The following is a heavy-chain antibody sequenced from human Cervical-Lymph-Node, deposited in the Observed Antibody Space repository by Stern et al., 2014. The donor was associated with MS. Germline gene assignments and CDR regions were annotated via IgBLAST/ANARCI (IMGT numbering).Heavy chain of an antibody. CDR1: GFTVSSNY. Sequence: EVQLEESGGGLIQPGGSLRLSCAASGFTVSSNYMSWVRQAPGKGLEWVSVIYSGGSTYYADSVKGRFTISRDNSKNTLYLQMNSLRAEDTAVYYCARSYYVWGSYRYFDYWGQGTLVTVSS. V-gene: IGHV3-53*01. J-gene: IGHJ4*02. D-gene: IGHD3-16*02. CDR3: ARSYYVWGSYRYFDY. CDR2: IYSGGST.